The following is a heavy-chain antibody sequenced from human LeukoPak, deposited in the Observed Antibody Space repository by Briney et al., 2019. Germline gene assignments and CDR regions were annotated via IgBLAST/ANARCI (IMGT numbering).Heavy chain of an antibody. Sequence: GASVKVSCKASGYTXXXXGISWVRQAPGQGLXXXGGIIRIXXXXXXXXXXXXXXXXXXDEXXSTAYMELSSRRSEDTAVYYCARFTYNWNDESECWGQGTLVTVSS. CDR2: IIRIXXXX. CDR1: GYTXXXXG. V-gene: IGHV1-69*13. D-gene: IGHD1-20*01. CDR3: ARFTYNWNDESEC. J-gene: IGHJ4*02.